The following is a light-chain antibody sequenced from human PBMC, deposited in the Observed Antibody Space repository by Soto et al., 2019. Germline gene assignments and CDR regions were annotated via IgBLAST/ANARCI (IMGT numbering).Light chain of an antibody. CDR2: DVS. V-gene: IGLV2-11*01. CDR3: CSYAGGNTRV. CDR1: SSNVGGYNY. Sequence: QSALTQPRSVSGSPGQSVTISCTGTSSNVGGYNYVSWYQQHPGKAPKVIIYDVSKRPSGVPDRFSGSKSGNTASLTISGLQAEDEADYHCCSYAGGNTRVFGGGTKLTVL. J-gene: IGLJ3*02.